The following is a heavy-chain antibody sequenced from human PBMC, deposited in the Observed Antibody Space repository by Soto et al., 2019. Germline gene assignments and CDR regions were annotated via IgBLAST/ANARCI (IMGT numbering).Heavy chain of an antibody. CDR1: GGTFSSYA. J-gene: IGHJ4*02. CDR2: IIPIFGTA. CDR3: ARERSSSWYLGEFDY. V-gene: IGHV1-69*12. Sequence: QVQLVQSGAEVKKPGSSVKVSCKASGGTFSSYAISWVRQAPGQGLEWMGGIIPIFGTANYAQKFQGRVTVTADESTSPAYMELRSLRSEDTAVYYCARERSSSWYLGEFDYWGQGTLVTVSS. D-gene: IGHD6-13*01.